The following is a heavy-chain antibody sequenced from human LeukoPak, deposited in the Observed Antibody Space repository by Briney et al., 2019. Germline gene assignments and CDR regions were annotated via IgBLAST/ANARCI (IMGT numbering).Heavy chain of an antibody. CDR2: IYYSGST. CDR1: GGSISSGDYY. CDR3: VRDYYDSSGYGFDY. Sequence: SETLSLTCTVSGGSISSGDYYWSWIRQPPGTGLEWIGYIYYSGSTYYNPSLKSRVTISVDTSKNQFSLKLSSVTAADTAVYYCVRDYYDSSGYGFDYWGQGTLVTVSS. V-gene: IGHV4-30-4*01. D-gene: IGHD3-22*01. J-gene: IGHJ4*02.